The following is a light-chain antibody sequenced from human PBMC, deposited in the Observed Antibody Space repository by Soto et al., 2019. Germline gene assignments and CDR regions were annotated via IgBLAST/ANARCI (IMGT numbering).Light chain of an antibody. CDR2: AAS. V-gene: IGKV1-27*01. CDR3: QKYNSAPLSIT. J-gene: IGKJ5*01. Sequence: DIQLTQSPSSLSESLGDRVSITCRAIQGISNYLAWYQQKPGKVPKLLIYAASTLQSGVPSRFSGSGSGTDFTLTISSLQPEDVATYYCQKYNSAPLSITFGQGTRLEIK. CDR1: QGISNY.